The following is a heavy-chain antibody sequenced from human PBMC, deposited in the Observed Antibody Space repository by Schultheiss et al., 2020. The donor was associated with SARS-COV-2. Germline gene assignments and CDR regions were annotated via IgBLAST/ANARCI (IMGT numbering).Heavy chain of an antibody. CDR1: GGSISSSY. D-gene: IGHD6-13*01. CDR3: ARHEAAAGNNWFDP. J-gene: IGHJ5*02. CDR2: IYHSGST. Sequence: SETLSLTCTVSGGSISSSYWSWIRQPPGKGLEWIGEIYHSGSTNYNPSLKSRVTISVDTSKNQFSLKLSSVTAADTAVYYCARHEAAAGNNWFDPWGQGTLVTVSS. V-gene: IGHV4-59*08.